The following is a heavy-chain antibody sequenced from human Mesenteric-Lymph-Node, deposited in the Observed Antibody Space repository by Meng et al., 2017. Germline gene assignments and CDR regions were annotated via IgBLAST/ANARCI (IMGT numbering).Heavy chain of an antibody. J-gene: IGHJ4*02. V-gene: IGHV3-53*01. D-gene: IGHD3-16*02. CDR2: IYSGGST. Sequence: GGSLRLSCAASGFTFSSYAMSWVRQAPGKGLEWVSVIYSGGSTYYADSVKGRFTISRDNSKNTLYLQMNSLRAEDTAVYYCARELTMITFGGVIVNKDYWGQGTLVTVSS. CDR3: ARELTMITFGGVIVNKDY. CDR1: GFTFSSYA.